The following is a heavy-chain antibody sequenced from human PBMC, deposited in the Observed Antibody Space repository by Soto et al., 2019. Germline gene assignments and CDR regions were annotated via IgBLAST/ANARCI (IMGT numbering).Heavy chain of an antibody. CDR2: ISGSGGST. CDR3: AKFLLAYNDFSYGMDV. D-gene: IGHD3-3*01. CDR1: GFTFSDYA. V-gene: IGHV3-23*01. J-gene: IGHJ6*02. Sequence: GGSLRLSCAASGFTFSDYAMSWVRQAPGKGLEWVSGISGSGGSTYYTDSVKGRFTISRDNSKNTLFLQMNSLRAEDTAVYYCAKFLLAYNDFSYGMDVWGQGTTVTVSS.